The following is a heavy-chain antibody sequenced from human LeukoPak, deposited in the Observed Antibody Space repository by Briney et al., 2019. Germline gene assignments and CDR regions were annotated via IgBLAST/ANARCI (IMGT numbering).Heavy chain of an antibody. J-gene: IGHJ6*03. CDR1: GFTFSSYG. CDR3: ARDLGHYYYMDV. Sequence: GGSLTLSCAASGFTFSSYGMHWVRQAPGKGLEWVAVIWYDGSNKYYADSVKGRFTISRDNSKNTLYLQMNSLRAEDTAVYYCARDLGHYYYMDVWGKGTTVTVSS. V-gene: IGHV3-33*01. CDR2: IWYDGSNK.